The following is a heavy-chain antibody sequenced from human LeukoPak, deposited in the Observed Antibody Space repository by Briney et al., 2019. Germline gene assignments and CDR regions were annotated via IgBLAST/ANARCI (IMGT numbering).Heavy chain of an antibody. Sequence: GGSLRLSCAASGFTFSSYAMHWVRQAPGKGLEYVSAISSNGGSTYYANSVKGRFTISRDNSKNTLYLQMGSLRADDTAVYYCARDYYYDSSGYGDLDYWGQGTLVTVSS. D-gene: IGHD3-22*01. V-gene: IGHV3-64*01. CDR1: GFTFSSYA. J-gene: IGHJ4*02. CDR3: ARDYYYDSSGYGDLDY. CDR2: ISSNGGST.